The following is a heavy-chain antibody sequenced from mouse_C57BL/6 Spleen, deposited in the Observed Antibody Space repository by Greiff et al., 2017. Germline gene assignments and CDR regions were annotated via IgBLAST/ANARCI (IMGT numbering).Heavy chain of an antibody. CDR1: GYTFTSYG. CDR3: APYYYGSEAWFAY. V-gene: IGHV1-81*01. J-gene: IGHJ3*01. D-gene: IGHD1-1*01. CDR2: IYPRSGNT. Sequence: QVQLQQSGAELARPGASVKLSCKASGYTFTSYGISWVKQRTGQGLEWIGEIYPRSGNTYYNEKFKGKATLTADKSSSTAYMELRSLTSEDSAVYFCAPYYYGSEAWFAYWGQGTLVTVSA.